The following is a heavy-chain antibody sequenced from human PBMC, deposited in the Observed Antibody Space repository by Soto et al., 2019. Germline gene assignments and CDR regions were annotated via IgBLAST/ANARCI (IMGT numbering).Heavy chain of an antibody. CDR2: IIPILGIA. V-gene: IGHV1-69*08. D-gene: IGHD2-15*01. J-gene: IGHJ2*01. CDR1: GGTFSSYT. CDR3: ARERDDCSGGSCYSGWYFDL. Sequence: QVQLVQSGAEVKKPGSSVKVSCKASGGTFSSYTISWVRQAPGQGLEWMGRIIPILGIANYAQKFQGRVTITADKSTSTAYMELSSLRSEDTAVYYCARERDDCSGGSCYSGWYFDLWGRGTLVTVSS.